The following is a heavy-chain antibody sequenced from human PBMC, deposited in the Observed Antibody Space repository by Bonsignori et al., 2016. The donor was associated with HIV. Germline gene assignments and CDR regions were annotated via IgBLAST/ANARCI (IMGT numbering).Heavy chain of an antibody. Sequence: GESLKISCAASGFTFSSYSMNWVRQAPGKGLEWVSSISSSSSYIYYADSVKGRFTISRDNAKNSLYLQMNSLRAEDTAVYYCARDKRAGYCGGDCYSFDYWGQGTLVTVSS. D-gene: IGHD2-21*01. CDR1: GFTFSSYS. J-gene: IGHJ4*02. CDR2: ISSSSSYI. CDR3: ARDKRAGYCGGDCYSFDY. V-gene: IGHV3-21*01.